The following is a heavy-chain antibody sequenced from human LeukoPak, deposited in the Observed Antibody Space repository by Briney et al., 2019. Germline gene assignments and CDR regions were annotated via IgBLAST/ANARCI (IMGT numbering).Heavy chain of an antibody. CDR3: ARSDYMTTVTTFDY. CDR2: IYYSGST. V-gene: IGHV4-59*01. D-gene: IGHD4-11*01. J-gene: IGHJ4*02. Sequence: SETLSLTCTVSGGSISSYYWSWIRQPPVKGLEWIGYIYYSGSTNYNPSLKSRVTISVDTSKNQFSLKLSSVTAADTAVYYCARSDYMTTVTTFDYWGQGTLVTVSS. CDR1: GGSISSYY.